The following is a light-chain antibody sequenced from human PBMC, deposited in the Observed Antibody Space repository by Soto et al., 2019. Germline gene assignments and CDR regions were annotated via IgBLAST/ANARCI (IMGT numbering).Light chain of an antibody. V-gene: IGKV1-39*01. Sequence: DIQMTQSPSTLSASVGDRFTITCRASQSIRKYLNWYQHKPGKVPTLLIYAASSLQSGVPSRFSGSGSGTEFTLTISSLQPEDFASYYCLQDYGDSWTFGQGTKVDI. CDR2: AAS. CDR1: QSIRKY. J-gene: IGKJ1*01. CDR3: LQDYGDSWT.